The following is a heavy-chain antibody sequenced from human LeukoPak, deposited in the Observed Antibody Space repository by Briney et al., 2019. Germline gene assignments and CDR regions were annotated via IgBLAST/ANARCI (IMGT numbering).Heavy chain of an antibody. Sequence: ASVKVSCKASGYTFTSYGISWVRQAPGQGLEWMGWISAYNGNTNYAQKLQGRVTMTTDTSTSTAYMELRSLRSEDTAMYYCATTVLLWFGDFSFDIWGQGAMITVSS. CDR3: ATTVLLWFGDFSFDI. V-gene: IGHV1-18*01. CDR1: GYTFTSYG. J-gene: IGHJ3*02. CDR2: ISAYNGNT. D-gene: IGHD3-10*01.